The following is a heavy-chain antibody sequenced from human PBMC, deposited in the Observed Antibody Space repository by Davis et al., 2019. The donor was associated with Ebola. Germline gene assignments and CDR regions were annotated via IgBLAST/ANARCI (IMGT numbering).Heavy chain of an antibody. J-gene: IGHJ2*01. CDR1: GFTFSSYA. D-gene: IGHD3-16*02. V-gene: IGHV3-30*04. CDR2: ISYDGSNK. Sequence: GESLKISCAASGFTFSSYAMHWVRQAPGKGLEWVAVISYDGSNKYYADSVKGRFTISRDNSKNTLYLQMNSLRAEDTAVYYCARVIMITFGGVIGDWYFDLWGRGTLVTVSS. CDR3: ARVIMITFGGVIGDWYFDL.